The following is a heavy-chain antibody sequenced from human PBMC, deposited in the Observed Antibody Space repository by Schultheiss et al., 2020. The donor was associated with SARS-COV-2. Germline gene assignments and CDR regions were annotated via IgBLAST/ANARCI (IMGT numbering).Heavy chain of an antibody. CDR3: ARAVRHYYDSSGDGNWFDP. D-gene: IGHD3-22*01. J-gene: IGHJ5*02. V-gene: IGHV1-69*02. Sequence: SVKVSCKASGGTFSSYTIGWVRQVPGQGLEWMGRIIPMLDVATYAQKFQGRVTITADKSTSTAYMELSGLRSGDTAVYYCARAVRHYYDSSGDGNWFDPWGQGTLVTVSS. CDR1: GGTFSSYT. CDR2: IIPMLDVA.